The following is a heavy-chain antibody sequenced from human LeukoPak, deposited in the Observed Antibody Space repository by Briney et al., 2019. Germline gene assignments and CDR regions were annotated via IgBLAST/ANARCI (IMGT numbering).Heavy chain of an antibody. CDR2: IWYDGSNK. V-gene: IGHV3-33*01. CDR1: GFTFSSYG. CDR3: TRGYSSSPYGMDV. J-gene: IGHJ6*02. Sequence: PGGSLRLSCAASGFTFSSYGMHWVRQAPGKGLEWVAVIWYDGSNKYYADSVKGRFTISRDNSKNTLYPQMNSLRAEDTAVYYCTRGYSSSPYGMDVWGQGTTVTVSS. D-gene: IGHD6-13*01.